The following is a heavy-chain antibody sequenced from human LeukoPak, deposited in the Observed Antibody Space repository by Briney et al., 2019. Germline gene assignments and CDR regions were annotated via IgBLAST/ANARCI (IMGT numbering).Heavy chain of an antibody. CDR1: GYTFAGYY. V-gene: IGHV1-2*02. J-gene: IGHJ4*02. Sequence: ASVKVSXKASGYTFAGYYIHWVRQAPGQGLEWMGWISPNSGGTNYAQKFQGRVTMTRDTSISTAYMELSRLRSDDTAVYYCARDLATPVDYWGQGTLVTVSS. CDR3: ARDLATPVDY. D-gene: IGHD5-24*01. CDR2: ISPNSGGT.